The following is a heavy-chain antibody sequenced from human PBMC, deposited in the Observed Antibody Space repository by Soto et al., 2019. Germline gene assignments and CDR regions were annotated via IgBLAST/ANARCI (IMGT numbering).Heavy chain of an antibody. CDR2: IKQDGSEK. CDR3: ARDRIAARDWYFDL. J-gene: IGHJ2*01. D-gene: IGHD6-6*01. V-gene: IGHV3-7*01. Sequence: EVQLVESGGGLVQPGGSLRLSCAASGFTFSSYWMSWVRQAPGKGLEWVANIKQDGSEKYYVDSVKGRFTISRDNAKNSLYLQMNSLRAEDTAVYYCARDRIAARDWYFDLWGRGTLVTVSS. CDR1: GFTFSSYW.